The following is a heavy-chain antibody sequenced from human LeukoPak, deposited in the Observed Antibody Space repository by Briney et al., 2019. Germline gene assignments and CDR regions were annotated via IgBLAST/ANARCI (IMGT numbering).Heavy chain of an antibody. CDR2: IYRDGSS. V-gene: IGHV3-66*01. D-gene: IGHD3-9*01. J-gene: IGHJ4*02. CDR3: ARSLYDILIGYYQYLDY. CDR1: GLSVSSNY. Sequence: GGSLRLSCVASGLSVSSNYMSWVRQAPGKGLEWVSVIYRDGSSYYAESVKGRFTISRDNSKNTLYIQMNSLRAEDTAVYYCARSLYDILIGYYQYLDYWGQGTLVTVSS.